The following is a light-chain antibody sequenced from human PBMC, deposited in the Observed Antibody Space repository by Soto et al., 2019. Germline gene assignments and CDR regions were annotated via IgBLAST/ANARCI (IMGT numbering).Light chain of an antibody. CDR1: SSDIGAYNF. CDR2: DNN. Sequence: QSALTQPDSVSGSPGQSITISCTGTSSDIGAYNFVPWYQQHPGKAPKLMLYDNNIRPSGVSNRFSGSKSGNTASLTISGLQAEDEADYYCTSWTTSTTMIFGGGTKLTVL. V-gene: IGLV2-14*03. CDR3: TSWTTSTTMI. J-gene: IGLJ2*01.